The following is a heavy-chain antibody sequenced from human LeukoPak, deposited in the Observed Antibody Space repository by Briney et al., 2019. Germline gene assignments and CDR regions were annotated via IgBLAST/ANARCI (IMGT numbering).Heavy chain of an antibody. CDR1: GASITSHY. V-gene: IGHV4-59*11. J-gene: IGHJ6*03. D-gene: IGHD6-6*01. Sequence: PETLSLTCTVSGASITSHYWSWLRQSPGKGLEWLGYIYYSGSTRYNPSLKSRVTISIDTSHNQFSLRLSSVTAADTAVYFCARERQKHSISSTRDYYYYMDFWGTGTSVTVSS. CDR3: ARERQKHSISSTRDYYYYMDF. CDR2: IYYSGST.